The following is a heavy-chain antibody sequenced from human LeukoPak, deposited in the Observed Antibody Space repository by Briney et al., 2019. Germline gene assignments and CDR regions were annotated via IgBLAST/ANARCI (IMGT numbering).Heavy chain of an antibody. CDR2: ISGSGGST. D-gene: IGHD2-2*01. CDR3: AKDAVPAALGEYFFDY. Sequence: AGGSLRLSCAASGFTFSSYAMSWVRQAPGKGLEWVSAISGSGGSTYYADSVKGRFTISRDNSKNTLYLQMNSLRDEDTAVYYCAKDAVPAALGEYFFDYWGQGTRVTVSS. CDR1: GFTFSSYA. J-gene: IGHJ4*02. V-gene: IGHV3-23*01.